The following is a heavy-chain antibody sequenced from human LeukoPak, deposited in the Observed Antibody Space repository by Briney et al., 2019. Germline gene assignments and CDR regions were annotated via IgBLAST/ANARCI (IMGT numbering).Heavy chain of an antibody. CDR3: ARGTLGYCSGGSCYYFDY. J-gene: IGHJ4*02. V-gene: IGHV3-30*03. CDR2: ISYDGSNK. Sequence: GGSLRLSCAASGFTFSSYGTHWVRQAPGKGLEWVAVISYDGSNKYYADSVKGRFTISRDNSKNTLYLQMNSLRAEDTAVYYCARGTLGYCSGGSCYYFDYWGQGTLVTVSS. D-gene: IGHD2-15*01. CDR1: GFTFSSYG.